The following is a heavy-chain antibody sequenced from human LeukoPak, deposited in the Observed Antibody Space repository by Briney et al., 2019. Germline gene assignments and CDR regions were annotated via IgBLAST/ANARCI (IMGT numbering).Heavy chain of an antibody. CDR3: ANLGSYHFDD. CDR1: GFTFSVYD. D-gene: IGHD1-26*01. V-gene: IGHV3-23*01. Sequence: PGGSLRLSCAASGFTFSVYDMSWVRQAPGKGLEWVSGISDSGGSTYYADSVKGRFTISRDNYKNTLYLQMNRLRAEDTAVYYCANLGSYHFDDWGQGTLVTVSS. J-gene: IGHJ4*02. CDR2: ISDSGGST.